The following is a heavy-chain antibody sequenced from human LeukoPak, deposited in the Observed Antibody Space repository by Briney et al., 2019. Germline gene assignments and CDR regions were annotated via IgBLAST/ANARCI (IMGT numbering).Heavy chain of an antibody. V-gene: IGHV4-39*01. CDR3: VRHPVGDPRSWFDP. CDR2: IYYSGTT. Sequence: SETLSLTCSVSGGSISGSHYYWAWIRQPPGKGLEWIGSIYYSGTTYYNPSLKSRVTISVDTSKNQFSLKLSSVTAADTAVYYCVRHPVGDPRSWFDPWCQGTLATVSS. J-gene: IGHJ5*02. D-gene: IGHD2-21*01. CDR1: GGSISGSHYY.